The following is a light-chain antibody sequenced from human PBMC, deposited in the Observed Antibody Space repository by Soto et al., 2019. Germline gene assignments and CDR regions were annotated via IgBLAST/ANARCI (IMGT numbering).Light chain of an antibody. CDR3: QQSRT. Sequence: EIVMTQSPATLSVSPGERATLSCRASQSVSNNYLAWYQQKPGQAPRLLIYGASNRATGIPDRFSGSGSGTDFTLTISRLEPEDFAVYYCQQSRTFGGGTKVDIK. CDR1: QSVSNNY. J-gene: IGKJ4*01. V-gene: IGKV3-20*01. CDR2: GAS.